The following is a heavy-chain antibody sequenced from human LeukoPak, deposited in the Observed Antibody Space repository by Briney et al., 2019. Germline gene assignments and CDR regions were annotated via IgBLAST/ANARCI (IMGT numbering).Heavy chain of an antibody. D-gene: IGHD3-10*01. CDR1: GFTFSSYS. Sequence: PGGSLRLSCAASGFTFSSYSMNWVRQAPGKGLEWVSAISGSGGSTYYADSVKGRFTISRDNSKNTLYLQMNSLRAEATAVYYCAKQGVRGAPNWFDPWGQGTLVTVSS. CDR2: ISGSGGST. V-gene: IGHV3-23*01. J-gene: IGHJ5*02. CDR3: AKQGVRGAPNWFDP.